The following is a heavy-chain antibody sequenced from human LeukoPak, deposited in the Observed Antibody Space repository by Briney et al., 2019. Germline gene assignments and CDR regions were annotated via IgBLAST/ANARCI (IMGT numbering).Heavy chain of an antibody. J-gene: IGHJ3*02. CDR3: ARDSLGDSSGYYYVLVEIGFDI. CDR2: ISAYLGNT. CDR1: GHTFTSYG. Sequence: ASVKVSCKASGHTFTSYGISWVRRATGQGLEWMGWISAYLGNTNYAQKLQGRVTMTTDTSTSTAYMELRSLRSNDTAVYYCARDSLGDSSGYYYVLVEIGFDIWGQGTMVTVTS. V-gene: IGHV1-18*01. D-gene: IGHD3-22*01.